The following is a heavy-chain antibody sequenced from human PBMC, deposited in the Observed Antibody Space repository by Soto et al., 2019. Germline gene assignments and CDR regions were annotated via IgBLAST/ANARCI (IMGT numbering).Heavy chain of an antibody. Sequence: ASVKVSCKASGYTFTSHAMHWVRQAPGQRLEWMGWINAGNGNTKYSQKFQGRVTITRDTSASTAYMELSSLRSEDTALYYCARDRFLAQRLVLWFDPWGQGTLVTVSS. CDR1: GYTFTSHA. CDR3: ARDRFLAQRLVLWFDP. CDR2: INAGNGNT. J-gene: IGHJ5*02. D-gene: IGHD6-13*01. V-gene: IGHV1-3*01.